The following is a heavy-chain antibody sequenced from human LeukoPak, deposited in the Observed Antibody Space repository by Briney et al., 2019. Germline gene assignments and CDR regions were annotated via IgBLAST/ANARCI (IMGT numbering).Heavy chain of an antibody. Sequence: SEALSLTCTVSGDSFSSHYWTWIRQPPGKGLEWIGYISYRGSTNYNPSLKSRVTISIDTSKNQFSLRLSSVTAADTAVYYCARDLVTVTKGFDIWGQGTMVSVSS. CDR1: GDSFSSHY. CDR3: ARDLVTVTKGFDI. CDR2: ISYRGST. J-gene: IGHJ3*02. V-gene: IGHV4-59*11. D-gene: IGHD4-17*01.